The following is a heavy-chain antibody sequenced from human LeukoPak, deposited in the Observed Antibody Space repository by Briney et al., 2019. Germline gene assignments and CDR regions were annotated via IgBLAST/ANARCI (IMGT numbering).Heavy chain of an antibody. J-gene: IGHJ4*02. CDR2: VNHSGST. Sequence: SETLSLTCAVYGGSFSGFYWSWIRQPPGKGLEWIVEVNHSGSTNYNPSLKSRVTISVDTSKNQFSLKLSSVTAADTAVYYCARCTYYYDSSGYYAIDYWGQGTLVTVSS. CDR3: ARCTYYYDSSGYYAIDY. V-gene: IGHV4-34*01. D-gene: IGHD3-22*01. CDR1: GGSFSGFY.